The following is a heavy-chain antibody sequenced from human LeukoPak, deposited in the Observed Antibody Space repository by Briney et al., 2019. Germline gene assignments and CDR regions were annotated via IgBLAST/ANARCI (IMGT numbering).Heavy chain of an antibody. CDR2: MNPNSGNT. D-gene: IGHD3-10*01. V-gene: IGHV1-8*01. J-gene: IGHJ4*02. CDR3: ARVYYYGSWSYYNPAVDY. Sequence: ASVKVSCKASGYTFTSYDINWVRQATGQGLEWMGWMNPNSGNTGYAQTFQGRVTMTRNTSISTGYMELSSLRSEDTAVYYCARVYYYGSWSYYNPAVDYWGQGTLVTVSS. CDR1: GYTFTSYD.